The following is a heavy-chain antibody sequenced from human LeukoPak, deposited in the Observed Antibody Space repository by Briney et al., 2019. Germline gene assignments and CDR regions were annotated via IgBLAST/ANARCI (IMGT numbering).Heavy chain of an antibody. Sequence: GGSLRLSCAASGFTFSSSAMSWVRQAPGKGLEWVSAISNNGGYTYYADSVQGRFTISRDNSKNTLYLQMNSLRAEDTAVYYCAKALGPFYYDSSGYYFDYWGQGTLVTVSS. CDR1: GFTFSSSA. V-gene: IGHV3-23*01. D-gene: IGHD3-22*01. CDR3: AKALGPFYYDSSGYYFDY. CDR2: ISNNGGYT. J-gene: IGHJ4*02.